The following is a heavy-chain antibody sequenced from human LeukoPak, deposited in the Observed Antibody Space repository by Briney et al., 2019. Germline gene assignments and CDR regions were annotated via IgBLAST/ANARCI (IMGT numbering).Heavy chain of an antibody. CDR3: ARDYYDSSGYFRRDY. D-gene: IGHD3-22*01. CDR1: GGSVSSGSYY. V-gene: IGHV4-61*01. CDR2: IYYSGST. J-gene: IGHJ4*02. Sequence: SETLSLTCTVSGGSVSSGSYYWSWIRQPPGKGLEWIGYIYYSGSTNYNPSLKSRATISVDTSKNQFSLKLSSVTAADTAVYYCARDYYDSSGYFRRDYWGQGTLVTVSS.